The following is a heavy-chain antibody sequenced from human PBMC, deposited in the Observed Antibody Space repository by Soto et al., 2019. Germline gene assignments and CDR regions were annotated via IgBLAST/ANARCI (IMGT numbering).Heavy chain of an antibody. CDR1: GFIFRSYA. V-gene: IGHV3-48*02. Sequence: GSLRLSCAASGFIFRSYAMNWVRQAPGKGLEWVSYITKSGSIKYYADSVKGRFTISRDNARNSLYLQMNSLRDEDTAVYYCARDYSGGSNDFDYWGQGTLVTVSS. CDR2: ITKSGSIK. D-gene: IGHD1-26*01. CDR3: ARDYSGGSNDFDY. J-gene: IGHJ4*02.